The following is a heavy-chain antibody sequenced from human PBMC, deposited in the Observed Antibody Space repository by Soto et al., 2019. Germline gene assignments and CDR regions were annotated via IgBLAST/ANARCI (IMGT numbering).Heavy chain of an antibody. CDR1: GFTFSSYA. CDR3: ARADGHPHSPLLTWYFDY. V-gene: IGHV3-30-3*01. Sequence: PGGSLRLSCAASGFTFSSYAMHWVRQAPGKGLEWVAVISYDGSNKYYADSVKGRFTISRDNSKNTLYLQMNSLRAEDTAVYYCARADGHPHSPLLTWYFDYWGQGTLVTVSS. CDR2: ISYDGSNK. J-gene: IGHJ4*02. D-gene: IGHD7-27*01.